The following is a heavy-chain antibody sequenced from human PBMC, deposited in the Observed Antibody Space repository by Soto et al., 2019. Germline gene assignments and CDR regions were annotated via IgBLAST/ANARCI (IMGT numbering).Heavy chain of an antibody. V-gene: IGHV3-9*01. CDR1: GFTFDGYA. CDR2: ISWNSGSI. J-gene: IGHJ3*02. D-gene: IGHD6-19*01. Sequence: EVQLVESGGGLVQPGRSLRLSCAASGFTFDGYAMHWVRQAPGKGLEWVSGISWNSGSIGYADSVKGRFTISRDTAKNPLYRQRNSLGAEETALYYGAKDRSSGSWNAFDIWGQGTMVTVSS. CDR3: AKDRSSGSWNAFDI.